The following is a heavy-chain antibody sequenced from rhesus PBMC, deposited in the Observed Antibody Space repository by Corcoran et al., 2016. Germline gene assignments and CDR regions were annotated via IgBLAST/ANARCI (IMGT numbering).Heavy chain of an antibody. CDR3: ARVGSSGWSGGYFDY. CDR2: IYSSSGNP. V-gene: IGHV4S7*01. J-gene: IGHJ4*01. Sequence: QVRLQESGPGLLKPSETLSLTCAVSGGSISGGYGWGWIRQPPGKGLEWIGSIYSSSGNPYYNPSLKSRFTISTDPSKNQFSLKLSSVTAADTAVYYCARVGSSGWSGGYFDYWGQGVLVTVSS. CDR1: GGSISGGYG. D-gene: IGHD6S26*01.